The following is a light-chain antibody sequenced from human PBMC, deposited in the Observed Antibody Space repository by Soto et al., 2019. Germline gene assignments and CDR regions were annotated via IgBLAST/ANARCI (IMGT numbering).Light chain of an antibody. CDR1: SSDVGGYNY. Sequence: QSALTQPASGSGSPDHSITLSATGTSSDVGGYNYVSWYQQHPGKAPKLMIYEVSNRPSGVSNRFSGSKSGNTASLTISGLQAEDEADYDCSSYTSSSTLEVFGTGTKLTVL. V-gene: IGLV2-14*01. CDR3: SSYTSSSTLEV. J-gene: IGLJ1*01. CDR2: EVS.